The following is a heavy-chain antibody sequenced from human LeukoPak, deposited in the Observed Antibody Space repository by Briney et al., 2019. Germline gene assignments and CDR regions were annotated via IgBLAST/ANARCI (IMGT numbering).Heavy chain of an antibody. Sequence: GGSLRLSCAASGFTVSSNYTSWVRQAPGKGLEWVSVIYSGGSTYYADSVKGRFTISRDNSKNTLYLQMNSLRAEDTAVYYCARAVGGSYFHRGYYFDYWGQGTLVTVSS. CDR1: GFTVSSNY. CDR3: ARAVGGSYFHRGYYFDY. D-gene: IGHD1-26*01. V-gene: IGHV3-53*01. J-gene: IGHJ4*02. CDR2: IYSGGST.